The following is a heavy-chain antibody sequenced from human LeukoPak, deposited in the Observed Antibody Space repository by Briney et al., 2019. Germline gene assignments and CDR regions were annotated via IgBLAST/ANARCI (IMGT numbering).Heavy chain of an antibody. CDR2: IYYSGST. CDR3: ARGMYYDFWSGYPNWFGP. V-gene: IGHV4-61*05. J-gene: IGHJ5*02. Sequence: SETLSLTCTVSGGSISSSSYYWGWIRQPPGKGLEWIGYIYYSGSTNYNPSLKSRVTISVDTSKNQFSLKLSSVTAADTAVYYCARGMYYDFWSGYPNWFGPWGQGTLVTVSS. CDR1: GGSISSSSYY. D-gene: IGHD3-3*01.